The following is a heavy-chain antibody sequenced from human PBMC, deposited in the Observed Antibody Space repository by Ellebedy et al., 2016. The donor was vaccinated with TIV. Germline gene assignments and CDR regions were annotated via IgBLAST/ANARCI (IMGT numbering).Heavy chain of an antibody. Sequence: LSLTCAASGFTFSSYAMHWVRQAPGKGLEWVAVISYDGSNKYYADSVKGRFTISRDSSTNTLYLQMNSLIPEDTAVYYCAKDAWEKAQISWEHDYWGQGTLVTVSS. CDR1: GFTFSSYA. D-gene: IGHD5-24*01. CDR3: AKDAWEKAQISWEHDY. CDR2: ISYDGSNK. J-gene: IGHJ4*02. V-gene: IGHV3-30-3*01.